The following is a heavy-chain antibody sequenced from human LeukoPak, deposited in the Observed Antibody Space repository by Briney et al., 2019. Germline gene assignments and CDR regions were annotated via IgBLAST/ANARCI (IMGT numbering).Heavy chain of an antibody. CDR1: GYTFTGYY. CDR2: INPNSGGT. V-gene: IGHV1-2*02. D-gene: IGHD6-13*01. J-gene: IGHJ4*02. Sequence: ASVKVSCKASGYTFTGYYMHWVRQAPGQGLEWMGWINPNSGGTNYAQKFQGRVTMTRDTSIGTAYMELSRLRSDDTAVYYCATGSSSWYGNFDYWGQGTLVTVSS. CDR3: ATGSSSWYGNFDY.